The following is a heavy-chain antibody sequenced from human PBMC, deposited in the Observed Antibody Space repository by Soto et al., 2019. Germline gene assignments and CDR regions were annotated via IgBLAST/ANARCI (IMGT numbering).Heavy chain of an antibody. CDR1: GFTFSSYS. CDR3: ARGLGSSGWYSPWDACDI. D-gene: IGHD6-19*01. Sequence: PGGSLRLSCAASGFTFSSYSMNWVRQAPEKGLEWVSYISSSSSTISYADTVKGRLTISRYNGKNSLYLQRNSLRAEDKAVYYCARGLGSSGWYSPWDACDIWGQGTMVTVSS. CDR2: ISSSSSTI. J-gene: IGHJ3*02. V-gene: IGHV3-48*01.